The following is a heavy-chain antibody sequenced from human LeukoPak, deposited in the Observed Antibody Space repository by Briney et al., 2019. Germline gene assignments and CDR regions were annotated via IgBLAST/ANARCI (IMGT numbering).Heavy chain of an antibody. Sequence: GGSLRLSCTASGFTFSRSWMAWIRQAPGKGLEWVANIEPDARGKYYVHIVKGRFTVSRDNTKNTASLQMNSLRIEDTAVYYCARVEIRADFDFWGQGVLVTVSS. V-gene: IGHV3-7*01. J-gene: IGHJ4*02. CDR1: GFTFSRSW. CDR2: IEPDARGK. CDR3: ARVEIRADFDF.